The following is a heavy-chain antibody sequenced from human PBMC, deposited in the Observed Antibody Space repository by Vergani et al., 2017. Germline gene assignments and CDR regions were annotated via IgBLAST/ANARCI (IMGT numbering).Heavy chain of an antibody. CDR1: GFTFSSYA. CDR3: ARYSRRQAYDSSGYYSY. D-gene: IGHD3-22*01. V-gene: IGHV3-64*01. CDR2: ISSNGGST. Sequence: EVQLVESGGGLVQPGGSLRLSCAASGFTFSSYAMHWVRQAPGKGLEYVSAISSNGGSTYYANSVKGRFTISRDNSKNTLYLQMGSLRAEDMAVYYCARYSRRQAYDSSGYYSYWGQGTLVTVSS. J-gene: IGHJ4*02.